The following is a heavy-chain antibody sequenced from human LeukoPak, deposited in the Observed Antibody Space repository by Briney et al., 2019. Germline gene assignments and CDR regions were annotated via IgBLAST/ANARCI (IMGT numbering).Heavy chain of an antibody. D-gene: IGHD1-26*01. CDR1: GYTFTGYY. V-gene: IGHV1-2*02. Sequence: ASVKVSCKASGYTFTGYYMNWVRQAPGQGLEWMGWINPNSGGTNYAQKFQGRVTMTRDTSISTAYMELSRLRSDDTAVYYCARAGQMGATDFDYWGQGTLVTVSS. CDR3: ARAGQMGATDFDY. CDR2: INPNSGGT. J-gene: IGHJ4*02.